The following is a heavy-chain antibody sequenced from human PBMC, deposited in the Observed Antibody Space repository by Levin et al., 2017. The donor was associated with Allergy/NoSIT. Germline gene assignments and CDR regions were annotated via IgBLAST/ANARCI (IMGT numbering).Heavy chain of an antibody. Sequence: GGSLRLSCAAFGFTFSSSWMDWVRQTPGKGLEWVANINQDGSEKYYVDSVKGRFTISRDNAKNSMYLQMSSLRAEDTAVYYCSRSLDYWGQGTLVTVSS. J-gene: IGHJ4*02. CDR1: GFTFSSSW. CDR2: INQDGSEK. V-gene: IGHV3-7*04. CDR3: SRSLDY.